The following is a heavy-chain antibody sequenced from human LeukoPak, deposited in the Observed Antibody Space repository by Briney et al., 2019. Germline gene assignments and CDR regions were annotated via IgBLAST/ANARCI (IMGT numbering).Heavy chain of an antibody. J-gene: IGHJ4*02. D-gene: IGHD3-22*01. V-gene: IGHV3-53*04. CDR3: ARVGFNYDSSGCFDY. CDR2: IYSGGRT. Sequence: GGSLRLSCAASGFTVSSNYMSWVRQAPGKGLEWVSVIYSGGRTYYEDSVKGRFTISRHNSKNTLYLQMNSLRAEDTAVYYCARVGFNYDSSGCFDYWGQGTLVTVSS. CDR1: GFTVSSNY.